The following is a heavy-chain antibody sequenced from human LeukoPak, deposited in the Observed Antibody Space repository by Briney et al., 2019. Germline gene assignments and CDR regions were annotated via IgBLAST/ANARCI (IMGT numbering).Heavy chain of an antibody. Sequence: SETLSLTCAVYGGSFSGYSWNWIRQPPGKGLEWIGEIDHGVSANYNPSLTSRVAISVDTSKNQFSLRLSSLTAAGTAVYYCARGRVVAASFRFWGQRTLVTVSS. J-gene: IGHJ4*02. V-gene: IGHV4-34*01. CDR1: GGSFSGYS. CDR2: IDHGVSA. CDR3: ARGRVVAASFRF. D-gene: IGHD6-25*01.